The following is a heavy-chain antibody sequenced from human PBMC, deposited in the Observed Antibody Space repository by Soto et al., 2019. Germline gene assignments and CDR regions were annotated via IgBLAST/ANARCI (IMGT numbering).Heavy chain of an antibody. CDR3: ARDMATDIVQNFDY. CDR1: GGTFSSYA. J-gene: IGHJ4*02. Sequence: QVQLVQSGAEVKKPGSSVKVSCKASGGTFSSYAISWVRQAPGQGLEWMGGIIPIFGTANYAQKFQGRVTITAEESTSTAYMELSGLRSEETAVYDCARDMATDIVQNFDYWGQGTLVTVSS. D-gene: IGHD5-12*01. CDR2: IIPIFGTA. V-gene: IGHV1-69*12.